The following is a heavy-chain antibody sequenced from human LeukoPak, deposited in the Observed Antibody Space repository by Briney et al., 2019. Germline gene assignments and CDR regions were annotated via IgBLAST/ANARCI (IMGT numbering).Heavy chain of an antibody. Sequence: PGGSLRLSCAASGFTFSSYAMSWVRQAPGKGLEWVSAIRGSGGSTYYADSVKGRFTISRDNSKNTLYLQMNSLRAEDTAVYYCARDASYYDSSGYYDAFDIWGQGTMVTVSS. J-gene: IGHJ3*02. CDR1: GFTFSSYA. V-gene: IGHV3-23*01. D-gene: IGHD3-22*01. CDR3: ARDASYYDSSGYYDAFDI. CDR2: IRGSGGST.